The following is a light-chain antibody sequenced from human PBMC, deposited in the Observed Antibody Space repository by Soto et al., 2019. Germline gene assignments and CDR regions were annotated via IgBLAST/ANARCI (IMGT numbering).Light chain of an antibody. V-gene: IGKV1-39*01. CDR1: QTISSY. CDR2: AAS. Sequence: DIQMTQSPSSLSASVGDRVTITCRASQTISSYLNWDQQKPGKAPKLLIYAASSLQSGVPLRFSGSGSGTDFSLTISSLQPEDFATYYCQQSYSTWTFGQGTKVEIK. CDR3: QQSYSTWT. J-gene: IGKJ1*01.